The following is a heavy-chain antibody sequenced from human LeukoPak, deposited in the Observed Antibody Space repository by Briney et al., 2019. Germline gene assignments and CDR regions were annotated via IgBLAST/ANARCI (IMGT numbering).Heavy chain of an antibody. Sequence: SVKVSCKASGGTFSSYAISGVRQAPGQGLEWMGRIIPILGIANYAQKFQGRVTITADKSTSTAYMELSSLRSEETAVYYCARAPDYYGSGGWGQGPLVTVSS. V-gene: IGHV1-69*04. CDR3: ARAPDYYGSGG. CDR2: IIPILGIA. D-gene: IGHD3-10*01. J-gene: IGHJ4*02. CDR1: GGTFSSYA.